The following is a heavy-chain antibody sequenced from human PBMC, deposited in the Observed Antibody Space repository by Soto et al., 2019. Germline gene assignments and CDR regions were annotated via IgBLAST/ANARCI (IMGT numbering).Heavy chain of an antibody. J-gene: IGHJ4*02. CDR1: GGSISSYY. CDR3: ARVSGDDYGDYVADY. CDR2: IYYSGST. V-gene: IGHV4-59*01. D-gene: IGHD4-17*01. Sequence: SETLSLTCTVSGGSISSYYWSWIRQPPGKGLEWIGYIYYSGSTNYNPSLKSRVTISVDTSKNQFSLKLSSVTAADTAVYYCARVSGDDYGDYVADYWGQGTLVTVS.